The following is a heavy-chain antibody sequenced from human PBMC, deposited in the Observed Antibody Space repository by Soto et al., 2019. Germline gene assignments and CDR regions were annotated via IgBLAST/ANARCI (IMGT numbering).Heavy chain of an antibody. CDR3: ARFSSSLNWFDP. CDR1: GGPISSGDYY. Sequence: PSETLSLTCTVSGGPISSGDYYWSWIRQPPGKGLEWIGYIYYSGSTYYNPSLKSRVTISVDTSKNQFSLKLSSVTAADTAVYYCARFSSSLNWFDPWGQGTLVTVSS. J-gene: IGHJ5*02. D-gene: IGHD6-6*01. V-gene: IGHV4-30-4*01. CDR2: IYYSGST.